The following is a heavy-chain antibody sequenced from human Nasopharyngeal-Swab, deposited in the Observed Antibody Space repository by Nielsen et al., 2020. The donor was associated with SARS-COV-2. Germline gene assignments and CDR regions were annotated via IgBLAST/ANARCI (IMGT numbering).Heavy chain of an antibody. CDR1: GFTFGTHW. CDR2: IKYVGSEI. D-gene: IGHD2-21*02. J-gene: IGHJ4*02. V-gene: IGHV3-7*01. CDR3: ARSARLDF. Sequence: GGSLRLSCAASGFTFGTHWMSWVRQAPGKGLEWLASIKYVGSEIHYVDSVKGRFTISRDHGKNSLYLQLRSLRAEDTAVYWCARSARLDFWGQGTLVTVSS.